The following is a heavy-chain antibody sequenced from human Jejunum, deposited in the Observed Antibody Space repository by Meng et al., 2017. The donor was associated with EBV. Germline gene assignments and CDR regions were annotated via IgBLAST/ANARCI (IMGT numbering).Heavy chain of an antibody. CDR1: RGSFSGSD. Sequence: HVQLEQWGAVLLQPSETLSLTCAVDRGSFSGSDWSWIRQHPGKGLEWIGEINHSGSTNYNPSLRSRVTISVETSKNQFSLRLNSVTAADTAVYYCARVAFSYTTRSLDSWGQGTLVTVSS. V-gene: IGHV4-34*02. CDR3: ARVAFSYTTRSLDS. J-gene: IGHJ4*02. D-gene: IGHD3-16*02. CDR2: INHSGST.